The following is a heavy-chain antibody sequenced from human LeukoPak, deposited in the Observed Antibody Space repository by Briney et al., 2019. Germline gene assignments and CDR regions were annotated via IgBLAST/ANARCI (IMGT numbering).Heavy chain of an antibody. D-gene: IGHD6-13*01. Sequence: SETLSLTCAVSGGSISSSNWWSWVRQPPGKGLEWIGEIYHSGSTNYNPSLKSRVTILVDKSKNQFSLKLSSVTAADTAVYYCARGIAAAGPGAYFDYWGQGTLVTVSS. V-gene: IGHV4-4*02. CDR3: ARGIAAAGPGAYFDY. CDR1: GGSISSSNW. CDR2: IYHSGST. J-gene: IGHJ4*02.